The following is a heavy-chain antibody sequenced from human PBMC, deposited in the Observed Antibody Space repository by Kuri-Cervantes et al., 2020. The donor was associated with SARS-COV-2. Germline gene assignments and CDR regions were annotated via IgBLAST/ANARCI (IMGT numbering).Heavy chain of an antibody. CDR3: ARGVVLQVFDY. J-gene: IGHJ4*02. Sequence: GGSLRLSCAASTITFSECRMSRVRQAPGKGLEWVSDISSSTSTKYYVGSVKGRFTICRDKARRSLYLQMNSLRAEDTAVYYCARGVVLQVFDYWGQGTLVTVSS. CDR2: ISSSTSTK. CDR1: TITFSECR. V-gene: IGHV3-48*01. D-gene: IGHD2-15*01.